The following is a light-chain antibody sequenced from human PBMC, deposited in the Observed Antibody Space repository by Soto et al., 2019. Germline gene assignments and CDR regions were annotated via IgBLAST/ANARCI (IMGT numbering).Light chain of an antibody. CDR1: QSVSSGY. CDR2: DAS. J-gene: IGKJ5*01. V-gene: IGKV3-15*01. Sequence: EIVLTHSPGTLSLSPWERATLSCRASQSVSSGYLAWYQQQAGQAPRLLIYDASTRATGIPARFSGSGSGTEFTLTISSLQSGDVAVYYCQQYINWPPITFGQGTRLEIK. CDR3: QQYINWPPIT.